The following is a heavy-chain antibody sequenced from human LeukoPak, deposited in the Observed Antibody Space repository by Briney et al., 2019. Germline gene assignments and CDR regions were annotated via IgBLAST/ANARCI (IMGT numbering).Heavy chain of an antibody. CDR1: GFTFSSYG. CDR2: ISYDGSNK. V-gene: IGHV3-30*18. Sequence: PGGSLRLSCAASGFTFSSYGMHWVRQAPGKGLEWVAVISYDGSNKYYADSVKGRFTISRDNSKNTLYLQMNGLRAEDTAVYYCAKDSSSSGWPYYFDYWGQGTLVTVSS. J-gene: IGHJ4*02. CDR3: AKDSSSSGWPYYFDY. D-gene: IGHD6-19*01.